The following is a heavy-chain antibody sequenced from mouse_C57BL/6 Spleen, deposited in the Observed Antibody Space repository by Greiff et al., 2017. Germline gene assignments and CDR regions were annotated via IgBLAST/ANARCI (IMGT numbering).Heavy chain of an antibody. D-gene: IGHD2-1*01. CDR1: GYTFTEYT. V-gene: IGHV1-62-2*01. Sequence: VQLQESGAELVKPGASVKLSCKASGYTFTEYTIHWVKQRSGQGLEWIGWFYPGSGSIKYNEKFKDKATLTADKSSSTVYMELSRLTSEDSAVYFCARHEDGYYGNYWYFDVWGTGTTVTVSS. J-gene: IGHJ1*03. CDR2: FYPGSGSI. CDR3: ARHEDGYYGNYWYFDV.